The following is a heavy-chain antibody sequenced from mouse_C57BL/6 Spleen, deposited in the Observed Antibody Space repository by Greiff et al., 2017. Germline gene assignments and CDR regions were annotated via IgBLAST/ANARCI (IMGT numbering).Heavy chain of an antibody. CDR3: ASYYYGSTWFAY. D-gene: IGHD1-1*01. J-gene: IGHJ3*01. V-gene: IGHV14-2*01. CDR1: GFNITDYY. Sequence: VQLQQSGAELVKPGASVKLSCTASGFNITDYYMHWVKQRPEQGLEWIGRIDPEDGETKYAPKFQGKATITADTSSNTAYLQLSSLTSEDTALYSGASYYYGSTWFAYWGQGTLVTVSA. CDR2: IDPEDGET.